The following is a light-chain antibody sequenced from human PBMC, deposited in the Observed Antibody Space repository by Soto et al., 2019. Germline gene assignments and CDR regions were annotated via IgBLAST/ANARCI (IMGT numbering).Light chain of an antibody. Sequence: QSVLTQPPSASGSPGQSVTISCTGTSSDVGGYNFVSWYQQHPGKAPKLMIYDVSKRPSGVPDRFSGSKSGNTASLTVSGLQTEDEADYYCSSYAGSNLYVFGTGTKLTVL. J-gene: IGLJ1*01. CDR2: DVS. CDR1: SSDVGGYNF. V-gene: IGLV2-8*01. CDR3: SSYAGSNLYV.